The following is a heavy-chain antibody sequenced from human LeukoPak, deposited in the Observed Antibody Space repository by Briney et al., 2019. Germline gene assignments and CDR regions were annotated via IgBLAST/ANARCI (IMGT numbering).Heavy chain of an antibody. D-gene: IGHD3-22*01. J-gene: IGHJ4*02. Sequence: ASVKVSCKASGGTFSSYAISWVRQAPGQGLEWVGGIIPIFGTANYAQKFQGRVTITADESTSTAYMELSSLRSEDTAVYYCARFRYYYDSSGYYYWGQGTLVTVSS. CDR2: IIPIFGTA. V-gene: IGHV1-69*13. CDR1: GGTFSSYA. CDR3: ARFRYYYDSSGYYY.